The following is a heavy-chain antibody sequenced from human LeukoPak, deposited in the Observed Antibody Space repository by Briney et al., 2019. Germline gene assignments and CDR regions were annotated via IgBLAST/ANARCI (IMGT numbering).Heavy chain of an antibody. D-gene: IGHD4-23*01. V-gene: IGHV4-59*01. Sequence: SETLSLTCTVSGGSISSYYWSWIRQPPGKGLEWIGYIYYSGSTNYNPSPKSRVTISVDTSKNQFSLKLSSVTAADTAVYYCARALEAYGGNSGGIDYWGQGTLVTVSS. CDR3: ARALEAYGGNSGGIDY. J-gene: IGHJ4*02. CDR1: GGSISSYY. CDR2: IYYSGST.